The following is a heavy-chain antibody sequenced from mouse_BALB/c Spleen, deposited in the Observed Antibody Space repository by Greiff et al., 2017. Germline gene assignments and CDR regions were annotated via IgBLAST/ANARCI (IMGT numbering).Heavy chain of an antibody. CDR3: ARCGYEAMDY. CDR2: ISSGSSTI. J-gene: IGHJ4*01. Sequence: EVKVVESGGGLVQPGGSRKLSCAASGFTFSSFGMHWVRQAPEKGLEWVAYISSGSSTIYYADTVKGRFTISRDNPKNTLFLQMTSLRSEDTAMYYCARCGYEAMDYWGQGTSVTVSS. CDR1: GFTFSSFG. V-gene: IGHV5-17*02.